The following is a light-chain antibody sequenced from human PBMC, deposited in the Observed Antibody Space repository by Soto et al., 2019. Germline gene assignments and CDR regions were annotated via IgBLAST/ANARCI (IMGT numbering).Light chain of an antibody. J-gene: IGKJ4*01. CDR3: QQYGSSPFFT. CDR2: GAS. CDR1: QSVSSSY. Sequence: ENLFTHSPATLSLSPWEGPTLSRSASQSVSSSYLAWYQQKPGQAPRLHIYGASSRATGIPDRFSGSGSGTDFTLTISRLEPEDFAVYYCQQYGSSPFFTFGGGTKVDIK. V-gene: IGKV3-20*01.